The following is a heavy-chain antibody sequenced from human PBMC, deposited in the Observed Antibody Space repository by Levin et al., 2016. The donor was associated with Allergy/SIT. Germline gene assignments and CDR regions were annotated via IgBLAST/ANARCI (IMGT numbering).Heavy chain of an antibody. CDR2: ISGSDSST. D-gene: IGHD5-24*01. V-gene: IGHV3-23*01. CDR1: GFTFNNYA. CDR3: AKVVAPVHLIDGFDI. Sequence: LSLTCAASGFTFNNYAMTWVRQAPGKGLEWVSSISGSDSSTYYAGSVKGRFTISRDNSPNTLYLQMNSLRADDTAVYYCAKVVAPVHLIDGFDIWGQGTMVTVSS. J-gene: IGHJ3*02.